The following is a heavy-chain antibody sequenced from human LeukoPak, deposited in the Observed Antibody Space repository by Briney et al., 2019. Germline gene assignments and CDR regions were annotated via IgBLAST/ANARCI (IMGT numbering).Heavy chain of an antibody. CDR1: GFTFSSYS. D-gene: IGHD3-9*01. J-gene: IGHJ4*02. CDR3: ARDTTADILTGYPYYYFDY. CDR2: ISSSSSYI. V-gene: IGHV3-21*01. Sequence: PGGSLRLSCAAPGFTFSSYSMNWVRQAPGKGLEWVSSISSSSSYIYYADSVKGRFTISRDNAKNSLYLQMNSLGAEDTAVYYCARDTTADILTGYPYYYFDYWGQGTLVTVSS.